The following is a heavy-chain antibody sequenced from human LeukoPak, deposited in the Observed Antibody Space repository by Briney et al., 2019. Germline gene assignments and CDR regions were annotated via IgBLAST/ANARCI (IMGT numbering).Heavy chain of an antibody. J-gene: IGHJ4*02. CDR1: SGSISSYY. Sequence: SQTLSLTCTVSSGSISSYYWSWVRQPPGKGLEWIGYIYYSGSSNYNPSLKSRVTMSVDMSKKEFSLRVSSVTAADTAVYYCARMEYYFDHWGQGTLVTVSS. D-gene: IGHD3-3*01. CDR3: ARMEYYFDH. V-gene: IGHV4-59*01. CDR2: IYYSGSS.